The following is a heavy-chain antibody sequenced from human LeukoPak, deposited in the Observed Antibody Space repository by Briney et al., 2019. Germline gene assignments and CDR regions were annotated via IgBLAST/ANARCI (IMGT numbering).Heavy chain of an antibody. CDR2: IYYSGST. CDR1: GGSISSSSYY. J-gene: IGHJ6*03. Sequence: SETLSLTCTVSGGSISSSSYYWGWIRQPPGKGLEWIGSIYYSGSTYYNPSLKSRVTISVDTSKNQFSLKLSSVTAADTAVYYCARGHTNYGDYLYYYMDVWGKGTTVTVSS. D-gene: IGHD4-17*01. CDR3: ARGHTNYGDYLYYYMDV. V-gene: IGHV4-39*01.